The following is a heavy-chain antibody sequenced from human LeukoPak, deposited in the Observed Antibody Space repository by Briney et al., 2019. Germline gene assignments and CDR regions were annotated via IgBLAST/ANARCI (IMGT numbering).Heavy chain of an antibody. Sequence: GGSLTLSCAPSGLRLDVYTMHGARGTPGRGLEGVSHYNWEGSHTFSADSVKGPFTISRDKTKNTHYLHMNSLRNEDTGLYFCSRSGVVVVATRGNYMDVWGKGTTVTVSS. CDR2: YNWEGSHT. J-gene: IGHJ6*03. CDR1: GLRLDVYT. CDR3: SRSGVVVVATRGNYMDV. D-gene: IGHD2-21*01. V-gene: IGHV3-43*01.